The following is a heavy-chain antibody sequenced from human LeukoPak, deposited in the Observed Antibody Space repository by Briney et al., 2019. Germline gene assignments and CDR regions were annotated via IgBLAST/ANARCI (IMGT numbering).Heavy chain of an antibody. CDR1: GFTFSSYG. J-gene: IGHJ4*02. Sequence: GGSLRLSCAASGFTFSSYGMHWVRQAPGKGLEWVAVISYDGSNKYYADSVKGRFTISRDNSENTLYLQMNSLRAEDTAVYYCAKDRGSSGYYPQSWGQGTLVTVSS. V-gene: IGHV3-30*18. CDR2: ISYDGSNK. CDR3: AKDRGSSGYYPQS. D-gene: IGHD3-22*01.